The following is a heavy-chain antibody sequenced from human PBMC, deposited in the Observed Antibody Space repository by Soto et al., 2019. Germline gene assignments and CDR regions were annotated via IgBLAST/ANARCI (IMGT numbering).Heavy chain of an antibody. D-gene: IGHD3-10*01. J-gene: IGHJ4*02. Sequence: GGSLRLSCAASGFSFSAYVMHWVRQAPGKGLEWVALTSHDEVKKSYADSVKGRFTISRDNSKKMLYLQMDSLRAEDTAAYYCVKDEGSGSYYVTGDYWGQGPLITFST. V-gene: IGHV3-30*18. CDR3: VKDEGSGSYYVTGDY. CDR1: GFSFSAYV. CDR2: TSHDEVKK.